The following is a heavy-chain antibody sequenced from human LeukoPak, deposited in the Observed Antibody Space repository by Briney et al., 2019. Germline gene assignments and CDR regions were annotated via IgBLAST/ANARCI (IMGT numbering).Heavy chain of an antibody. D-gene: IGHD3-16*02. CDR1: GGSISSYY. Sequence: SETLSLTCTVSGGSISSYYWSWIRQPPGKGLEWIGYIYYSGSTNYNPSLKSRVTISVDTSKNQFSLKLSSVTAADTAVYYCARGVWGSYRIDYWGQGTLVTVSS. CDR2: IYYSGST. CDR3: ARGVWGSYRIDY. J-gene: IGHJ4*02. V-gene: IGHV4-59*12.